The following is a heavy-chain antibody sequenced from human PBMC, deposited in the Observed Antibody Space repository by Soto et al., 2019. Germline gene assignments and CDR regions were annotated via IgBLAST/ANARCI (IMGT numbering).Heavy chain of an antibody. V-gene: IGHV1-2*02. CDR3: WCEVITTI. Sequence: QVQLVQSGAEVKKPGASVKVSCKASGYTFTGYYMHWVRQAPGQGLEWMGWINPNSGGTNYAKKFQGRVTMTRDTSISTAYMELSRLRSDDTAVYYCWCEVITTIWGQGTMVTVSS. D-gene: IGHD3-22*01. CDR1: GYTFTGYY. J-gene: IGHJ3*02. CDR2: INPNSGGT.